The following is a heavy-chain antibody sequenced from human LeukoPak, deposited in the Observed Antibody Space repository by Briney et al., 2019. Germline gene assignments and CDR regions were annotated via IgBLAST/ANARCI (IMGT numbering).Heavy chain of an antibody. V-gene: IGHV4-61*02. CDR3: ARAIAARRRVGWDYLDY. CDR1: GGSISSGSYY. D-gene: IGHD6-6*01. CDR2: IYNSGTT. Sequence: SETLSLTCTVSGGSISSGSYYWSWIRQPAGKGLEWIGRIYNSGTTNYNPSLKSRVTILVDTSKNLFSLNLSSVTAADTAVYFCARAIAARRRVGWDYLDYWGQGTLVTVSS. J-gene: IGHJ4*02.